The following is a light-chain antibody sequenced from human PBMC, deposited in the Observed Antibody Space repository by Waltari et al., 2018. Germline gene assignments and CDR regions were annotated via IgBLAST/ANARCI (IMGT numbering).Light chain of an antibody. J-gene: IGKJ2*01. CDR2: WAS. CDR3: HQYYTTPYT. Sequence: DIVMTQSPDSLAVSLGERAPITCKSSQTVLYSSTNKNYLAWDQQKPGQPPKLLIYWASTRESWVPDRFSGSGSGTDFTLTVSSLQAEDVAVYYCHQYYTTPYTFGQGTKLEIK. V-gene: IGKV4-1*01. CDR1: QTVLYSSTNKNY.